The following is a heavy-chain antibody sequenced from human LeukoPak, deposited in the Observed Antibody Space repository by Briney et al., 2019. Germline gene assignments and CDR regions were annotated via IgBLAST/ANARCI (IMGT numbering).Heavy chain of an antibody. CDR3: ARQEDTAMAIDY. CDR2: IYYSGST. V-gene: IGHV4-59*08. D-gene: IGHD5-18*01. Sequence: PSETLSLTCTVSGGSISSYYWSWIWQPPGKGLEWIGYIYYSGSTNYNPSLKSRVTISVDTSKNQFSLKLSSVTAADTAVYYCARQEDTAMAIDYWGQGTLVTVSS. CDR1: GGSISSYY. J-gene: IGHJ4*02.